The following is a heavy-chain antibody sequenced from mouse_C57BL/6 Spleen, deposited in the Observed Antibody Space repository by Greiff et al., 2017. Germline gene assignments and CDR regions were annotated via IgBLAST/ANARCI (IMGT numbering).Heavy chain of an antibody. CDR3: ARHDGYYFDY. CDR1: GYSITSGYY. J-gene: IGHJ2*01. D-gene: IGHD2-3*01. Sequence: VQLQQSGPGLVKPSQSLSLTCSVTGYSITSGYYWNWIRQFPGNKLEWMGYISYDGSNNYNPSLKNRISITRDTSKNQFFLKLNSVTTEDTATYYCARHDGYYFDYWGQGTTLTVSS. CDR2: ISYDGSN. V-gene: IGHV3-6*01.